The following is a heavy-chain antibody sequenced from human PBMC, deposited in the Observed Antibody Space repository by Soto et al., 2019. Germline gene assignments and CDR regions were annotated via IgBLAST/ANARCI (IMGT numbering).Heavy chain of an antibody. Sequence: PGASLRLSCAASGFTFSSYAMSWVRQAPGKGREWVSAISGSGGSTYYADSVKGRFTISRDNSKNTLYLQMNSLRAEDTAVYYCANILLWFGPYPQRDYWGQGTLVTVSS. V-gene: IGHV3-23*01. J-gene: IGHJ4*02. CDR1: GFTFSSYA. CDR2: ISGSGGST. D-gene: IGHD3-10*01. CDR3: ANILLWFGPYPQRDY.